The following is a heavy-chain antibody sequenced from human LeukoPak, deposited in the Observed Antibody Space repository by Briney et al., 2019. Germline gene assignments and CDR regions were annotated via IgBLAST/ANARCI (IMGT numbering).Heavy chain of an antibody. Sequence: SETLSLTCAVYGASFSGYYWSWIRQPPGKGLEWIGEINHSGSTNYNPSLKSRVTMSVDTSKNQFSLNLSSVTAADTAVYHCARGRVFYDSTGYFIWGQGTMVTVSS. J-gene: IGHJ3*02. CDR3: ARGRVFYDSTGYFI. CDR2: INHSGST. V-gene: IGHV4-34*01. D-gene: IGHD3-22*01. CDR1: GASFSGYY.